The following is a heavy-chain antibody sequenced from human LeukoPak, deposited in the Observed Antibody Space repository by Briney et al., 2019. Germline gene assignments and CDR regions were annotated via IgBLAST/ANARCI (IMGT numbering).Heavy chain of an antibody. CDR3: TTGPGNSGY. Sequence: AGGSLRLSCVVSGLTFDNAWMSWVRQALGKGLEWVGRIKSKNVGETTEYAAPVQGRFTISRDDSKNTVYLQMSNLKTEDTAVYYCTTGPGNSGYWGQGTLVTVSS. D-gene: IGHD4-23*01. V-gene: IGHV3-15*01. CDR2: IKSKNVGETT. CDR1: GLTFDNAW. J-gene: IGHJ4*02.